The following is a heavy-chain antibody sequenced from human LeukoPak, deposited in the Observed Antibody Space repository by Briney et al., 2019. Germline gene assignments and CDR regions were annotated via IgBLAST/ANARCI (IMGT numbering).Heavy chain of an antibody. V-gene: IGHV1-8*01. CDR2: MNPNNGNT. J-gene: IGHJ4*02. D-gene: IGHD2-15*01. Sequence: ASVKVSCKASGFTFTSYDINWVRQASGQGLEWMGWMNPNNGNTGYAQKFQGRVTMTRDTSISTAYMELRGLRSEDTAVYYCARDCSGGSCYSGSGYWGQGTLVTVSS. CDR1: GFTFTSYD. CDR3: ARDCSGGSCYSGSGY.